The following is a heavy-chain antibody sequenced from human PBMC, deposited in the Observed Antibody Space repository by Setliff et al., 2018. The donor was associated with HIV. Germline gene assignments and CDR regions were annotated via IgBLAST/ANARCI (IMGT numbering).Heavy chain of an antibody. CDR2: LNSDGSST. V-gene: IGHV3-74*03. Sequence: GESLKISCAASGFIFRNYWMHWVRQAPGKGLVWVSCLNSDGSSTTYADSVKGRFTISRDNAKNTVYLQMNSLRVEDTAVYYRAKGSYSSGRYDNYLDYWGQGALVTVSS. D-gene: IGHD3-22*01. J-gene: IGHJ4*02. CDR3: AKGSYSSGRYDNYLDY. CDR1: GFIFRNYW.